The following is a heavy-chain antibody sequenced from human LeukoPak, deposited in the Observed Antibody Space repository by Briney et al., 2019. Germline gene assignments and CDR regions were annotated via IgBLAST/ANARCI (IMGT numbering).Heavy chain of an antibody. D-gene: IGHD6-13*01. Sequence: KPSQTLSLTCTVSGGSISSGGYYWSWIRQPPGKGLEWIGYIYHSGSTYYNPSLKSRVTISVDTSKNQFSLKLSSVTAADTAVYYCARGTRRAAAGTRNYYYYGMDVWGQGTTVTVSS. CDR2: IYHSGST. CDR1: GGSISSGGYY. CDR3: ARGTRRAAAGTRNYYYYGMDV. J-gene: IGHJ6*02. V-gene: IGHV4-30-2*01.